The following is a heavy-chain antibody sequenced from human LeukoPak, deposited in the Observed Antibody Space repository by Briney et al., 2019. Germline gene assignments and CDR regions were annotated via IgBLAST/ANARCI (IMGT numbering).Heavy chain of an antibody. CDR1: GYSFTSYW. J-gene: IGHJ4*02. V-gene: IGHV5-51*01. Sequence: GESLKISCKGSGYSFTSYWIGWVRQMPGKGLEWMGIIYPGDSDTRYSPSFQGQVTISADKSISTAYLQWSGLKASDTAMYYCARSSIAAAGTFDYWGQGTLVTVSS. CDR2: IYPGDSDT. CDR3: ARSSIAAAGTFDY. D-gene: IGHD6-13*01.